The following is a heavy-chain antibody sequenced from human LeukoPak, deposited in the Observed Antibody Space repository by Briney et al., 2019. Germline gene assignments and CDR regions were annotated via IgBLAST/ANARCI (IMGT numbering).Heavy chain of an antibody. CDR1: GGSISDYY. V-gene: IGHV4-59*01. Sequence: SETLSLTCTVSGGSISDYYWSWIRRPPGKGLEWIGYTHYSGSTNYNPSLKSRVTKSLDTSKDQFSLKLSSVTAADTAVYYCARVYERSYYDGSGYYLDHWGQGTLVTVSS. J-gene: IGHJ4*02. D-gene: IGHD3-22*01. CDR3: ARVYERSYYDGSGYYLDH. CDR2: THYSGST.